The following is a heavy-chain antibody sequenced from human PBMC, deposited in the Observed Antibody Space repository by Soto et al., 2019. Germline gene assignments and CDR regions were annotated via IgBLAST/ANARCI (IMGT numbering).Heavy chain of an antibody. V-gene: IGHV1-18*01. Sequence: QVQLVQSGAEVKKPGASVKVSCKAYGYAFASYGITWVRQAPGQGLEWMGWISAYNGNTNYAQKFQCRITMTKDTSTNSVYMEWRSLRFDDAAVFSCARVVIPGAWGHSQHWGQGTLVTVSS. CDR2: ISAYNGNT. CDR3: ARVVIPGAWGHSQH. CDR1: GYAFASYG. J-gene: IGHJ1*01. D-gene: IGHD3-16*02.